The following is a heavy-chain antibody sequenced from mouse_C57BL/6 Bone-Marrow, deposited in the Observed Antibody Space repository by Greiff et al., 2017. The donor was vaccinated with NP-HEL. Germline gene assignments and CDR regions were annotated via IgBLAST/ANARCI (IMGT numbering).Heavy chain of an antibody. CDR1: GFTFSSYT. D-gene: IGHD4-1*01. J-gene: IGHJ2*01. V-gene: IGHV5-9*01. CDR2: ISGGGGNT. Sequence: EVKLVESGGGLVKPGASLKLSCAASGFTFSSYTMSWVRQTPEKRLEWVATISGGGGNTYYPDSVKGRFTITRDNAKNTQYLQMSSLRSEDTALYYGKRRLVDYWGRGTTLTVSS. CDR3: KRRLVDY.